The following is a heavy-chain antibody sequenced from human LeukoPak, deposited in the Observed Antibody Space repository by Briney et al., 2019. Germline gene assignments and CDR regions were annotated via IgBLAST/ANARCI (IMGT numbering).Heavy chain of an antibody. Sequence: SVKVSCKASGGTFSSYALSWVRQAPGQGLEWMGGITPIFGTANYAQKFQGRVTITADESTSTVDMELGSLRSEDTAVYYCARSFDILTEYYFDYWGQGTLVTVSS. CDR3: ARSFDILTEYYFDY. D-gene: IGHD3-9*01. V-gene: IGHV1-69*13. CDR2: ITPIFGTA. J-gene: IGHJ4*02. CDR1: GGTFSSYA.